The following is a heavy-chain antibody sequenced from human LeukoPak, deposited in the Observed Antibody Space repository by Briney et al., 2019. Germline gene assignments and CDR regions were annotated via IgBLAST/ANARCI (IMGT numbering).Heavy chain of an antibody. CDR1: GGSIKSPTSY. CDR3: SRNTTSSPWFDP. V-gene: IGHV4-61*01. Sequence: SETLSLTCTGSGGSIKSPTSYWSWIRQPPGKGLEWIGNIYYIGTTSYNSSLSGRVTIAVDTSKNQFSLEMASVTPGDTALYYCSRNTTSSPWFDPWGQGTLVIVSS. J-gene: IGHJ5*02. D-gene: IGHD6-6*01. CDR2: IYYIGTT.